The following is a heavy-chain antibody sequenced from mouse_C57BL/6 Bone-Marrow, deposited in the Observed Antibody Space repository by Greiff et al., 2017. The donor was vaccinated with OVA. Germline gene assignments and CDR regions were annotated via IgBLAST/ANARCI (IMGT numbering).Heavy chain of an antibody. V-gene: IGHV1-52*01. CDR3: AHGDGNYEAWFAY. CDR2: IDPSDSET. CDR1: GYTFTSYW. J-gene: IGHJ3*01. D-gene: IGHD2-1*01. Sequence: VQLQQPGAELVRPGSSVKLSCKASGYTFTSYWMPWVKQRPIQGLEWIGNIDPSDSETHYNQKFKDKATLTVDKSSSTAYMQLSSLTSEDSAVYYSAHGDGNYEAWFAYWGQGTLVTVSA.